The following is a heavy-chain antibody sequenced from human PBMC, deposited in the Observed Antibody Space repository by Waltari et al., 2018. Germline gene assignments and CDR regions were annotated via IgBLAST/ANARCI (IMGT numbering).Heavy chain of an antibody. J-gene: IGHJ4*02. Sequence: QVQLVQSGAELKNPGASVRVSCTTSGYNFTNFYFHWVRQAPGKGLEWMGWIHPGGGNTNYAQKFQGRVTLTRDTSIDTAYLELNGLTSDDTAIYYCARDHNWGPDYWGQGTLVTVSS. CDR1: GYNFTNFY. CDR2: IHPGGGNT. CDR3: ARDHNWGPDY. V-gene: IGHV1-2*02. D-gene: IGHD7-27*01.